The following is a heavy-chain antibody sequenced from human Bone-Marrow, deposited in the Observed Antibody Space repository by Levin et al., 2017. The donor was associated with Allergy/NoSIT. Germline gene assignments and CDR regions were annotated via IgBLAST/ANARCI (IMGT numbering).Heavy chain of an antibody. V-gene: IGHV3-11*01. CDR3: ARFRRLADYYYGSGSYYNPGDY. J-gene: IGHJ4*02. D-gene: IGHD3-10*01. Sequence: GESLKISCAASGFTFSDYYMSWIRQAPGKGLEWVSYISSSGSTIYYADSVKGRFTISRDNAKNSLYLQMNSLRAEDTAVYYCARFRRLADYYYGSGSYYNPGDYWGQGTLVTVSS. CDR1: GFTFSDYY. CDR2: ISSSGSTI.